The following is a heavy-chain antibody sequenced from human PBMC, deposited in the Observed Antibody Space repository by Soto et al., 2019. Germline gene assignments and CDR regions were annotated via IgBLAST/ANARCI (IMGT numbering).Heavy chain of an antibody. D-gene: IGHD1-26*01. Sequence: QITLKESGPTLVKPTQTLTLTCTFSGFSLTTDRVGVGWIRQPPGEALQWLAVIYWDDSKTYRPSLESRLTITKDTSKNPVALTMTIMDSLDTATYYCAHAYGGRSLYWGQGTLVTVSS. CDR1: GFSLTTDRVG. V-gene: IGHV2-5*02. J-gene: IGHJ4*02. CDR2: IYWDDSK. CDR3: AHAYGGRSLY.